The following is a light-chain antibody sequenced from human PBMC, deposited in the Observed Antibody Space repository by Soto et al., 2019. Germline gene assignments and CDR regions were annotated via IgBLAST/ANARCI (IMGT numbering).Light chain of an antibody. CDR3: QQYSDSPWT. V-gene: IGKV3-20*01. CDR2: GVS. Sequence: EIVLTQSPGTLSLSPGERATLSCRASQSVRNNYLAWYQQKPGQPPRLLIYGVSSRAIGIPDRFSGSGSGTDFTLTISRLEPGDFAVYSYQQYSDSPWTFGHGSKVQI. J-gene: IGKJ1*01. CDR1: QSVRNNY.